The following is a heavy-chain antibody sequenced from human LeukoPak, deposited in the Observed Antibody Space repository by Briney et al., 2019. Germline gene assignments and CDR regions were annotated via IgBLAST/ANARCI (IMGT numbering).Heavy chain of an antibody. CDR1: GGSSSDTTDY. D-gene: IGHD2-15*01. CDR2: IYFSET. J-gene: IGHJ3*02. CDR3: ASPSKLVISRGGFDI. Sequence: SETLSLTCTVSGGSSSDTTDYWAWIRQPPGKGLEWIGSIYFSETKYNPSLKSRITISGDTSKNQFSLKLSSVAAADTAVYYCASPSKLVISRGGFDIWGQGTMVTVSA. V-gene: IGHV4-39*01.